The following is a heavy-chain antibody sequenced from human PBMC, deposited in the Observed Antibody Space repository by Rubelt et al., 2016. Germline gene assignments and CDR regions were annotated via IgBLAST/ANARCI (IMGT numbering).Heavy chain of an antibody. CDR2: IYWNDDK. J-gene: IGHJ4*02. V-gene: IGHV2-5*01. CDR1: GFSLSTSGVG. Sequence: QITLKESGLTLVKPTQTLKLTCTFSGFSLSTSGVGVGWIRQPPGKALEWLALIYWNDDKRYSPSLKSRLTVTKDTSKNQVVLTMTSMDPVDTASHYCAHRQADRAMDVFDSWGQGTLVTASS. CDR3: AHRQADRAMDVFDS. D-gene: IGHD5-18*01.